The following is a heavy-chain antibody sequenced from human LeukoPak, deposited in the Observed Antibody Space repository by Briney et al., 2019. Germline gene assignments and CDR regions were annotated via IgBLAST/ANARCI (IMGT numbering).Heavy chain of an antibody. Sequence: PGGSLRLSCAASAFTFSNVWMSWVRQAPGKGLEWVGRIRSKTDGGKTDYAAPVKGRFTISRDDSKNTLYLQMDSLKTEDTAVYYCTIPARGYGYGVLDSWGQGALVTVSS. J-gene: IGHJ4*02. V-gene: IGHV3-15*01. CDR3: TIPARGYGYGVLDS. CDR1: AFTFSNVW. CDR2: IRSKTDGGKT. D-gene: IGHD5-18*01.